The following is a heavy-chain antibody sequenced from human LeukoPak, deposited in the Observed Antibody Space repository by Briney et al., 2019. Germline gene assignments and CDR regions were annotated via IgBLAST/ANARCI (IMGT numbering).Heavy chain of an antibody. J-gene: IGHJ4*02. CDR1: GGSFSGYY. V-gene: IGHV4-34*01. Sequence: PSETLSLTCAVYGGSFSGYYWSWIRQPPGKGLEWIGEINHSGSTNYNPSLKSRVTISVDTSKNQFSLKLSSVTAADTAVYYCARSQLWLHYYFDYWGQGTLVTVSS. CDR3: ARSQLWLHYYFDY. D-gene: IGHD5-18*01. CDR2: INHSGST.